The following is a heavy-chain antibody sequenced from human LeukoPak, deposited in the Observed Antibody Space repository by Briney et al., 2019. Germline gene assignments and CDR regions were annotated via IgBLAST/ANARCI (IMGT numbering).Heavy chain of an antibody. Sequence: GGSLRLSCAASGFTFDDYGMSWVPHAPGKGLEWVSGINWNGGRTGYVDSVKGRVTISRDNAKNSLYLQMNRLRAEETALYYCARDQGGTGSWYEGEGYWGQGTLVTVSS. J-gene: IGHJ4*02. CDR3: ARDQGGTGSWYEGEGY. V-gene: IGHV3-20*04. CDR1: GFTFDDYG. D-gene: IGHD6-13*01. CDR2: INWNGGRT.